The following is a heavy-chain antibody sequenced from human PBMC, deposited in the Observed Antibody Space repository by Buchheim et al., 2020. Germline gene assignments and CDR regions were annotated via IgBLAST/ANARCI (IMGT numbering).Heavy chain of an antibody. CDR2: IYPGDSET. Sequence: EVQLVQSGAELKKPGESLKISCKGSGYNFDNYWIGWVRQKSGEGLEWVGLIYPGDSETRYSPAFQGQVTITAAKSIRTAFPQWRSLKASDSAVYYCARRGTSTTWYGDWFDPWGQGTL. D-gene: IGHD2-2*01. V-gene: IGHV5-51*01. J-gene: IGHJ5*02. CDR1: GYNFDNYW. CDR3: ARRGTSTTWYGDWFDP.